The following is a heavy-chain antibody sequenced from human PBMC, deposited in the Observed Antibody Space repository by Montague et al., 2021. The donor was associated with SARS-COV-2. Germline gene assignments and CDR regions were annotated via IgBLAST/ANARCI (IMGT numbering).Heavy chain of an antibody. J-gene: IGHJ4*02. V-gene: IGHV4-39*01. Sequence: SETLSLTCTVSGGSISSNTHYWGWIRQPPGKGLEWIGSIYYNGNTYYNPSLKSRVTISINTSKNQFFLRVASVTAADTAVYYCARVPNGRHDNWGPGALVTVSS. CDR3: ARVPNGRHDN. D-gene: IGHD2-8*01. CDR2: IYYNGNT. CDR1: GGSISSNTHY.